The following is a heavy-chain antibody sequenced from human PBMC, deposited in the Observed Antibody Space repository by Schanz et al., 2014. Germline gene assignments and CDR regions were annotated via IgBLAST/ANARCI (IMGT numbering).Heavy chain of an antibody. J-gene: IGHJ6*03. Sequence: QVQLQESGPGLVKPSQTLSLTCTVSGGSVSSGGDYWSWIRQHPGKGLEWIGFISYSGSPYYNPSIRSRVTLPVPTPKNQFPLKLSSVTAADTAVYYCARGGAGRFPVVPDAIQGLRGHYYYYYLEVWGKGTTVTASS. CDR2: ISYSGSP. CDR3: ARGGAGRFPVVPDAIQGLRGHYYYYYLEV. D-gene: IGHD2-2*02. V-gene: IGHV4-31*03. CDR1: GGSVSSGGDY.